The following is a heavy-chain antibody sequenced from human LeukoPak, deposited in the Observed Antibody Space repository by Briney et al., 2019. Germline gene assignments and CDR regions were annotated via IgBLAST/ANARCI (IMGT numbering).Heavy chain of an antibody. D-gene: IGHD4-17*01. CDR3: ATSPVTTWWFDP. J-gene: IGHJ5*02. Sequence: SETLSLTCTVSGGSISSGSYSWNWIRQPAGKGLEWIGRMYSSGTTNYNPSLKSRVTISVDTSKNQFSLKLSSVTASDTAVYYCATSPVTTWWFDPWGQGTLVTVSS. V-gene: IGHV4-61*02. CDR1: GGSISSGSYS. CDR2: MYSSGTT.